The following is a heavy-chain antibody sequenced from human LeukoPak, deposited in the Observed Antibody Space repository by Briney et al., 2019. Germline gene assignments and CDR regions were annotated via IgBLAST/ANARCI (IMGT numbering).Heavy chain of an antibody. D-gene: IGHD3-10*01. V-gene: IGHV3-30*18. CDR3: AKGVNYYGSGSYSDGMDV. CDR2: VSYDGSNK. J-gene: IGHJ6*02. CDR1: GFTFSSYG. Sequence: GALRLSCAAPGFTFSSYGMHWVRQAPGKGLEWVAAVSYDGSNKYYADSVKGRFTISRDNSKNTLYLQMNSLRAEDTAVYYCAKGVNYYGSGSYSDGMDVWGQGTTVTVSS.